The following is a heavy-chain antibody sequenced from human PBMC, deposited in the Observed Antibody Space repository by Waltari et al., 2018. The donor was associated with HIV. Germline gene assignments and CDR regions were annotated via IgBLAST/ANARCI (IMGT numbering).Heavy chain of an antibody. Sequence: QVQLQESGPGLVKPSQTLSLTCTVSGGSISSGGYYWSWIRQHPGKGLEWSGYIDYSGSIYYNPSLQSRVTISRYTSKNQFSLKLNSVTAADTAVYYCARGTTVTNGGLWDYWGQGSLVTVSS. J-gene: IGHJ4*02. CDR3: ARGTTVTNGGLWDY. CDR1: GGSISSGGYY. CDR2: IDYSGSI. D-gene: IGHD4-17*01. V-gene: IGHV4-31*03.